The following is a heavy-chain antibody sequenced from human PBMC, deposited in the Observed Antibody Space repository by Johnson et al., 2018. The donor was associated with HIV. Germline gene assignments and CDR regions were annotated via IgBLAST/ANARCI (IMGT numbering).Heavy chain of an antibody. CDR3: ARGYILTGYSGAFDM. V-gene: IGHV3-66*01. J-gene: IGHJ3*02. D-gene: IGHD3-9*01. CDR1: GFTVSSNY. Sequence: MQLVESGGGLVQPGGSLRLSCAVSGFTVSSNYMTWVRRAPGKGLEWVSVISSDGNTYYADSVKGRFSISRDNSKNTLYLQMNRLTVEDTALYYCARGYILTGYSGAFDMWGQGTMVTVSS. CDR2: ISSDGNT.